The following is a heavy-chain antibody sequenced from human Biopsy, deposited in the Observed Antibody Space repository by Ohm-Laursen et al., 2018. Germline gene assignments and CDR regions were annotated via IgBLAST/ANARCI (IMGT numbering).Heavy chain of an antibody. J-gene: IGHJ4*02. V-gene: IGHV4-34*01. CDR2: IYHSGST. CDR1: GGSFSGYY. D-gene: IGHD6-19*01. Sequence: GTLSLTCAVYGGSFSGYYWSWIRQPPGKGLEWIGEIYHSGSTNYNPSLKSRVTISVDTSKNQFSLKLSSVTAADTAVYYCARGRLRAVARFDYWGQGTLVTVSS. CDR3: ARGRLRAVARFDY.